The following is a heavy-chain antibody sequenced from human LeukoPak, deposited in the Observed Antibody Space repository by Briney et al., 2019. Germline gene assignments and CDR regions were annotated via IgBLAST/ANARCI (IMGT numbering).Heavy chain of an antibody. D-gene: IGHD4-17*01. V-gene: IGHV1-2*02. J-gene: IGHJ4*02. CDR2: INPNSGGT. CDR1: GYTFTGYY. Sequence: ASVKVSCKASGYTFTGYYMHWVRQAPGQGLEWMGWINPNSGGTNYAQKFQGRVTMTRDTSISTAYMELSRLRSDDTAVYYCARDDYGDYDRQFGFDYWGQGTLVTVSS. CDR3: ARDDYGDYDRQFGFDY.